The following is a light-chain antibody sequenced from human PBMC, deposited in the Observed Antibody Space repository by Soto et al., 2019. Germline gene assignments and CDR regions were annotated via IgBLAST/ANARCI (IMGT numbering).Light chain of an antibody. Sequence: QSALTQPRSVSGSPGQSVTISCTGTSNDVGGYNFVSWYQQHPGKVPKLFIYDFSRRPSGVPDRFSGSKSGNTASLTISGLQAEDEADYYCSSYAGSYTLVVGGGTKVTVL. J-gene: IGLJ2*01. CDR1: SNDVGGYNF. V-gene: IGLV2-11*01. CDR2: DFS. CDR3: SSYAGSYTLV.